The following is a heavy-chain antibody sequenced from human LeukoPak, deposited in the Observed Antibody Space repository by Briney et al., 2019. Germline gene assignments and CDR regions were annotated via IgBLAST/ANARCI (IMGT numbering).Heavy chain of an antibody. Sequence: GGSLRLSCAASGFSFSSYWMSWVRQAPGKGLEWISSITSSSSYTFYADSVKGRFTISRDNAKNSLYLQMNSLRAEDTAVYYCARMYSSSWPYYFYYYMDVWGKGTTVTISS. J-gene: IGHJ6*03. CDR3: ARMYSSSWPYYFYYYMDV. CDR1: GFSFSSYW. D-gene: IGHD6-13*01. V-gene: IGHV3-21*03. CDR2: ITSSSSYT.